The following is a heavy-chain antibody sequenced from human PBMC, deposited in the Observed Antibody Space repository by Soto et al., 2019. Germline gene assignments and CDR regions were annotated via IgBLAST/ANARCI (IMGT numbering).Heavy chain of an antibody. CDR1: GYAFRTYA. V-gene: IGHV1-18*01. Sequence: QVQLVQSGTEVKKPGASVKVSCKASGYAFRTYAISWVRQAPGQGLEWMGWISAYSGNTNYAQKFQGRVTMTTDTSTFTSYMELRSLRSDDTAVYYCARDSGSSTGPYYYFGMDVWGQGTTVTVSS. J-gene: IGHJ6*02. CDR2: ISAYSGNT. D-gene: IGHD3-10*01. CDR3: ARDSGSSTGPYYYFGMDV.